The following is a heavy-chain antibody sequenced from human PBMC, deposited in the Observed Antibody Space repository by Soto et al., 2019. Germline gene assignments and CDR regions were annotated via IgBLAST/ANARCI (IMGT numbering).Heavy chain of an antibody. CDR2: MNPNSGNT. V-gene: IGHV1-8*01. CDR1: GYTFSSYD. Sequence: KVSCKASGYTFSSYDINWVRQATGQGLEWMGWMNPNSGNTGYAQKFQGRVTMTRNTSISTAYMELSSLRSEDTAVYYCARGVVATIMGYYYYYYMDVWGKGTTVTVSS. J-gene: IGHJ6*03. D-gene: IGHD5-12*01. CDR3: ARGVVATIMGYYYYYYMDV.